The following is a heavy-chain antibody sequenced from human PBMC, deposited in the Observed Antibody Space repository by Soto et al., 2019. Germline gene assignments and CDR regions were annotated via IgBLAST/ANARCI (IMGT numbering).Heavy chain of an antibody. CDR3: ARDELFGVNYYYYGIDV. Sequence: QVQLVESGGDVVQPGRSLRLSCAASGFTFSSYGMHWVRQATVKGLEWVAVMWYDGSNKYYADSVKGRFTISRYNSKNTLNLQVNSLRAEDTAVYYCARDELFGVNYYYYGIDVWGQGTTVTVS. CDR2: MWYDGSNK. D-gene: IGHD3-10*02. J-gene: IGHJ6*02. V-gene: IGHV3-33*01. CDR1: GFTFSSYG.